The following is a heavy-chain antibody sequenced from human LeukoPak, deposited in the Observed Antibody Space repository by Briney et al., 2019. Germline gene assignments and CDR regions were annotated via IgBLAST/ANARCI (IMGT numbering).Heavy chain of an antibody. CDR2: IKSKTDGGTT. CDR1: GFTFSNAW. V-gene: IGHV3-15*01. Sequence: GGSLRLSCAASGFTFSNAWMSWVRQAPGKGLEWVGRIKSKTDGGTTDYAAPVKGRFTISRDDSKNTLYLQTNSLKTEDTAVYYCTTKPCSSTSCYYYYGMDVWGKGTTVTVSS. J-gene: IGHJ6*04. CDR3: TTKPCSSTSCYYYYGMDV. D-gene: IGHD2-2*01.